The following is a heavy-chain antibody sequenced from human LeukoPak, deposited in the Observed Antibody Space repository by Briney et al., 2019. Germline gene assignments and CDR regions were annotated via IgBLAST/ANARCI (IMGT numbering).Heavy chain of an antibody. CDR3: ARHGLSIAAPGRWFDP. CDR2: INNTGST. V-gene: IGHV4-34*01. Sequence: SETLSLTSAVEGASFSGYYWSWSRQPPGKGLEWSWEINNTGSTNYNQSLKSRVTISVDTSKNQFSLKVSSVTAADTAVYYCARHGLSIAAPGRWFDPWGQGTLVTVSS. CDR1: GASFSGYY. J-gene: IGHJ5*02. D-gene: IGHD6-6*01.